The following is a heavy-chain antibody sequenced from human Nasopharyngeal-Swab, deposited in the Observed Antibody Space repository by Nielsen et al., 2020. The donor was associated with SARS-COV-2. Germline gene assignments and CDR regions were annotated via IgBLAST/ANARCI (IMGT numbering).Heavy chain of an antibody. CDR1: GFTFSGYS. Sequence: GSLKISRAASGFTFSGYSMSWVRQAPGKGLEWGANIKQDGSEKYYVDSVEGRFTISRDSAKNSLFLQMNSLRAEDTAVYYCARDSSGWYPDLDYWGQGTLVTVSS. J-gene: IGHJ4*02. CDR3: ARDSSGWYPDLDY. D-gene: IGHD6-19*01. V-gene: IGHV3-7*01. CDR2: IKQDGSEK.